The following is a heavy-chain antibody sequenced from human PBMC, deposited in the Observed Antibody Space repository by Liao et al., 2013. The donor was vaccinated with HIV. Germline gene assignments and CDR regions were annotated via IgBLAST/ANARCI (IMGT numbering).Heavy chain of an antibody. J-gene: IGHJ4*02. CDR3: ASVGVKSYGYYFDD. CDR2: INHSGST. CDR1: GGSFSAYY. D-gene: IGHD3-16*01. V-gene: IGHV4-34*10. Sequence: QVQLQESGPGLVKPSETLSLTCAVYGGSFSAYYWTWIRQPPGKGLEWIGEINHSGSTNYSPSLESRVTMSVDTSMNQFSLRLSSVTAADTAVYYCASVGVKSYGYYFDDWGQGILVTVSS.